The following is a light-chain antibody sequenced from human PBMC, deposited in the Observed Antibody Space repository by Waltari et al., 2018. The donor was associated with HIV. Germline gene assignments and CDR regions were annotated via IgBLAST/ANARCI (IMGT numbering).Light chain of an antibody. CDR1: QSVSSN. V-gene: IGKV3-15*01. J-gene: IGKJ2*01. Sequence: EIVMTQSPATLSVSPGERATLSCRASQSVSSNLAWYQQKPGQAPRLLIYGASTRATGIPARFSGSGSGTEFTLTISSLQSEDFAVYYCQQYNNWAYTFGHGTKLGIK. CDR3: QQYNNWAYT. CDR2: GAS.